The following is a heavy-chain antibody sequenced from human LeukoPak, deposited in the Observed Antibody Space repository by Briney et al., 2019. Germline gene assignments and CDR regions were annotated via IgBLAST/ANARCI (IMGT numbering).Heavy chain of an antibody. J-gene: IGHJ4*02. CDR3: AREHGLSSSWYY. CDR2: ISSSSSYI. D-gene: IGHD6-13*01. CDR1: GFTFSGYT. V-gene: IGHV3-21*01. Sequence: GGSLRLSCAASGFTFSGYTMNWVRQAPGKGLEWVSYISSSSSYIYYADSVKGRFTISRDNAKNSLYLQMNSLRVEDTAVCYCAREHGLSSSWYYWGQGTLVTVSS.